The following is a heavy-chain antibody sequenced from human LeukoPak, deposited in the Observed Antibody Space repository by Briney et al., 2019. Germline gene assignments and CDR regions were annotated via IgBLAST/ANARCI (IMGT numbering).Heavy chain of an antibody. CDR2: INPYGSDT. Sequence: GGSLRLSCAASGFTFNSYWMWWVRQASGKGLEWVANINPYGSDTYYADSVKGRFTISRDNAKNSLYLQMNSLRAEDTAVYYCARDLPLRFDPWGQGTLVTVSS. CDR3: ARDLPLRFDP. CDR1: GFTFNSYW. J-gene: IGHJ5*02. V-gene: IGHV3-7*01.